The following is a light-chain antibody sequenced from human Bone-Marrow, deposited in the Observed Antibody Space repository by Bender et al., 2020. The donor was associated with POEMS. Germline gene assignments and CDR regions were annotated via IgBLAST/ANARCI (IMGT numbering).Light chain of an antibody. V-gene: IGLV1-44*01. Sequence: QSVLTQPPSASGTPGQRVTISCSGSSSNIGTNPVNWYQQLPGTAPKLLIYINNQRPSGVPDRFSGSKSGTSASLAISGLQSEDEADYYCSSFVATSSYAFGSGTTVTVL. J-gene: IGLJ1*01. CDR2: INN. CDR3: SSFVATSSYA. CDR1: SSNIGTNP.